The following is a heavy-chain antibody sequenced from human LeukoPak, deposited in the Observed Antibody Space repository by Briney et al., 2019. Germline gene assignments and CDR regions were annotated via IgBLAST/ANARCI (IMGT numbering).Heavy chain of an antibody. Sequence: KSGGSLRLSCAASGFTFSSYNMNWVRQAPGKGLEWIGEIYHSGSTNYNPSLKSRVTISVDKSKNQFSLKLSSVTAADTAVYYCARDRSYYGSGMDYWGQGTLVTVSS. CDR3: ARDRSYYGSGMDY. CDR1: GFTFSSYNM. J-gene: IGHJ4*02. V-gene: IGHV4-4*02. CDR2: IYHSGST. D-gene: IGHD3-10*01.